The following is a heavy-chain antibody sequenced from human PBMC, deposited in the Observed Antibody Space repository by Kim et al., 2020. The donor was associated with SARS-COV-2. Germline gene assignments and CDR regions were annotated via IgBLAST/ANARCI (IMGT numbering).Heavy chain of an antibody. Sequence: GGSLRLSFAASGFTFSSYGMHWVRQAPGKGLEWVAVISYDGSNKYYADSVKGRFTISRDNSKNTLYLQMNSLRAEDTAVYYCAKTGNFDYWGQGTLVTVSS. J-gene: IGHJ4*02. CDR2: ISYDGSNK. CDR3: AKTGNFDY. CDR1: GFTFSSYG. V-gene: IGHV3-30*18.